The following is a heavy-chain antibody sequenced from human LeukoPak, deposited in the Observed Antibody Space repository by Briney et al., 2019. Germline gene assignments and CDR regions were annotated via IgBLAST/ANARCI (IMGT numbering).Heavy chain of an antibody. CDR1: GFTFSSYA. Sequence: GGSLRLSCAASGFTFSSYAMSWVRQAPGKGLEWVSAISGSGGSTYYADSVKGRFTISRDNAKNSLYLQMNSLRAEDTALYYCAKDGRLSGSGSSYGMDVWGQGTTVTVSS. CDR3: AKDGRLSGSGSSYGMDV. J-gene: IGHJ6*02. V-gene: IGHV3-23*01. D-gene: IGHD3-10*01. CDR2: ISGSGGST.